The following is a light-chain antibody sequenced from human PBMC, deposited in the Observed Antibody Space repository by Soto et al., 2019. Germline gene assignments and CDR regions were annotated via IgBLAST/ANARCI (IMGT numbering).Light chain of an antibody. J-gene: IGLJ1*01. V-gene: IGLV2-14*03. CDR2: EVS. CDR3: SSYSSNNILSYV. CDR1: RNDVGGYNY. Sequence: QSVLTQPASVSGSPGQSITISCTGTRNDVGGYNYVSWYQQHPGTAPKLLMFEVSNRPSGVSGRFSGSKSGNTASLTISGLQSQDEADYYCSSYSSNNILSYVFGTGTRSPS.